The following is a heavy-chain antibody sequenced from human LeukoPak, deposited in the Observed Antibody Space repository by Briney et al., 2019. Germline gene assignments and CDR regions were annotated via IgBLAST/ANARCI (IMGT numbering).Heavy chain of an antibody. J-gene: IGHJ3*01. CDR1: GGSLSSFD. Sequence: PSETLSLTCTVSGGSLSSFDWIWIRQPPGRGLEYIGCILCSGQTNYNSSLKSRVTISVDTSKNEFSLNLSSVTTADTAVYCCARWNYYDLIRAFDVWGRGTMVTVSS. CDR2: ILCSGQT. D-gene: IGHD3-22*01. CDR3: ARWNYYDLIRAFDV. V-gene: IGHV4-59*12.